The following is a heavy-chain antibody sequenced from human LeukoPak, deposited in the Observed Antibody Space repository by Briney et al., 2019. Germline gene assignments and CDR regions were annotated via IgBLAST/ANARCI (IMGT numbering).Heavy chain of an antibody. D-gene: IGHD5-24*01. J-gene: IGHJ6*03. Sequence: ASVKVSFKASGYTFTSYYMHWVRQAPGQGLEWMGIINPSGGSTSYAQKFQGRVTMTRDMSTSTVYMELSSPRSEDTAVYYCARDLGDGYNAQGGYYYYMDVWGKGTTVTVSS. CDR1: GYTFTSYY. V-gene: IGHV1-46*01. CDR3: ARDLGDGYNAQGGYYYYMDV. CDR2: INPSGGST.